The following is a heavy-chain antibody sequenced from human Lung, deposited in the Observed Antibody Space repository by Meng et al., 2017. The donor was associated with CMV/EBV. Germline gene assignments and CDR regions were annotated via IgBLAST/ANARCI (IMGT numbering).Heavy chain of an antibody. J-gene: IGHJ6*02. Sequence: SCAASGFTFDDYAMHWVRQVPGKGLEWVAGITWNSGRIGYADSVKGRFTISRDNAKNSLYLQMNSLRAEDTAFYYCAKGLSGLNYYNGMDVWGRGNXVTGAS. D-gene: IGHD1-26*01. CDR1: GFTFDDYA. CDR3: AKGLSGLNYYNGMDV. V-gene: IGHV3-9*01. CDR2: ITWNSGRI.